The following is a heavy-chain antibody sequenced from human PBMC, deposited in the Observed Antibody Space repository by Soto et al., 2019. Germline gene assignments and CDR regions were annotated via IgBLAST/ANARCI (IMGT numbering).Heavy chain of an antibody. CDR1: GYTFTSYY. D-gene: IGHD2-2*01. J-gene: IGHJ6*02. V-gene: IGHV1-46*01. CDR3: ARDRGYCISTSCPRYYYYYYGMDV. Sequence: ASVKVSCKASGYTFTSYYMHWVRQAPGQGLEWMGIINPSGGSTSYAQKFQGRVTMTRGTSTSTVYMELSSLRSEDTAVYYCARDRGYCISTSCPRYYYYYYGMDVWGQGTTVTVS. CDR2: INPSGGST.